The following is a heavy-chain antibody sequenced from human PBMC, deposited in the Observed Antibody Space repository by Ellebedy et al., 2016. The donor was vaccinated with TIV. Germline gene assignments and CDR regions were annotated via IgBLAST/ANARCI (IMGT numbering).Heavy chain of an antibody. CDR3: ATDGSYGDYRSPTHAFVM. CDR1: GFSFRNYW. D-gene: IGHD4-17*01. J-gene: IGHJ3*02. Sequence: GESLKISCAASGFSFRNYWMTWVRQAPGKGLEWVANINQDGSDKYYEDSVKGRFTIARDNAKNSLYLQMSSLRVEDTAVYYCATDGSYGDYRSPTHAFVMWGQGTMVAVSS. CDR2: INQDGSDK. V-gene: IGHV3-7*01.